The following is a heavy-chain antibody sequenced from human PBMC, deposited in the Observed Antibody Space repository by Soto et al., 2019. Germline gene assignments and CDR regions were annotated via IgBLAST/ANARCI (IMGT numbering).Heavy chain of an antibody. J-gene: IGHJ3*02. D-gene: IGHD6-19*01. Sequence: QVQLVQSGAEVKKPGSSVKVSCKASGGTFSSYTISWVRQAPGQGLEWMGRIIPILGIANYAQKFQGRVTITADKSTSTAYMELSSLRSEDTAVYYCARDLGQWLVQNRVAFDIWGQGTMVTVSS. V-gene: IGHV1-69*08. CDR1: GGTFSSYT. CDR3: ARDLGQWLVQNRVAFDI. CDR2: IIPILGIA.